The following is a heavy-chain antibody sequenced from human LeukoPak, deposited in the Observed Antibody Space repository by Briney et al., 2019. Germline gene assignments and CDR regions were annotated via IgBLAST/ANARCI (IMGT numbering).Heavy chain of an antibody. V-gene: IGHV3-21*01. CDR3: ARVGGGDGSGWSTTDY. Sequence: GGSLRLSCAASGFTFLSYSMNWVRQAPGKGLEWVSSISSTSSSYIYYADSVKGRFTISRDNAKNSLYLQMNSLRVEGTAMYYCARVGGGDGSGWSTTDYWGQGTLVTVSS. CDR1: GFTFLSYS. D-gene: IGHD6-19*01. J-gene: IGHJ4*02. CDR2: ISSTSSSYI.